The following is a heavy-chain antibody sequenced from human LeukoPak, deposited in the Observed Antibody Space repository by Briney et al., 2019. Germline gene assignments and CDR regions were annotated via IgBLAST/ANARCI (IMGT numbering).Heavy chain of an antibody. CDR1: GFTFDDYA. D-gene: IGHD1/OR15-1a*01. J-gene: IGHJ4*02. Sequence: PGGSLRLSCAASGFTFDDYAMHWVRQAPGKGLEWVSGISWNSGSIGYADSVKGRFTISRDNAKNSLYLQMNSLRAEDTAVYYCARLGRGRTFDYWGQGTLVTVSS. V-gene: IGHV3-9*01. CDR2: ISWNSGSI. CDR3: ARLGRGRTFDY.